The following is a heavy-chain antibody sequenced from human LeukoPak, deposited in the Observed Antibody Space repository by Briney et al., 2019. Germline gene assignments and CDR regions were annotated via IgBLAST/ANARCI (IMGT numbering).Heavy chain of an antibody. Sequence: SETLSLTCTVSGVSISGSSYFWGWIRQPPGKGLEWIGSIYYSGSTYYNPSLKSRVSISVDTSKNQFSLKLSSVSAADTAVYYCARLGAGPTYYDFWSGYSSFYFDYWGQGTLVTVSS. V-gene: IGHV4-39*01. CDR2: IYYSGST. CDR3: ARLGAGPTYYDFWSGYSSFYFDY. D-gene: IGHD3-3*01. J-gene: IGHJ4*02. CDR1: GVSISGSSYF.